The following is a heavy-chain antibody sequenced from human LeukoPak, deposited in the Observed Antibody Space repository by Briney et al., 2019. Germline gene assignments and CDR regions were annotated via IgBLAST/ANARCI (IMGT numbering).Heavy chain of an antibody. V-gene: IGHV4-59*12. CDR3: ARVAAAGTLYYYYYYMDV. Sequence: SETLSLTCTVSGGSISSYYWSWIRQPPGKGLEWIGYIYYSGSTYYNPSLKSRVTISVDTSKNQFSLKLSSVTAADTAVYYCARVAAAGTLYYYYYYMDVWGKGTTVTVSS. CDR1: GGSISSYY. J-gene: IGHJ6*03. D-gene: IGHD6-13*01. CDR2: IYYSGST.